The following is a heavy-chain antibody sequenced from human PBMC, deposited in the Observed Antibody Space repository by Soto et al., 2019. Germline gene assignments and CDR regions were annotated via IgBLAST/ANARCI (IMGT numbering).Heavy chain of an antibody. Sequence: EVQLVESGGGLVKPGGSLRLSCAASGFTFSNAWMGWVRQAPGKGLEWVGRIKSKTDGGTTDYAAPVKGRFTISRDDSKNTLYLQMNSLKTEDTAVYYCTTIGYDSSGGVFDYWGQGTLVTVSS. CDR3: TTIGYDSSGGVFDY. CDR2: IKSKTDGGTT. CDR1: GFTFSNAW. V-gene: IGHV3-15*01. D-gene: IGHD3-22*01. J-gene: IGHJ4*02.